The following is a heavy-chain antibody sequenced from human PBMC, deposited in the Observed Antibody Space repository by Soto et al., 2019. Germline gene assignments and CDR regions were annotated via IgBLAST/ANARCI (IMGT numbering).Heavy chain of an antibody. D-gene: IGHD5-18*01. J-gene: IGHJ5*02. CDR3: ARGNTAMEESWFDP. V-gene: IGHV1-18*04. CDR2: ISAYNGNT. CDR1: GYTFTSYG. Sequence: VASVKVSCKASGYTFTSYGISWVRQAPGQGLEWMGWISAYNGNTNYAQKLQGRVTMTTDTSTSTAYMELRSLRSDDTAVYYCARGNTAMEESWFDPWGQGTLVTVSS.